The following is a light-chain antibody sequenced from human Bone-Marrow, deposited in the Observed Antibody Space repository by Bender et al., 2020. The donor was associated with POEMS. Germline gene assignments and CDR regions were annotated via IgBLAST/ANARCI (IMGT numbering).Light chain of an antibody. CDR2: KDN. V-gene: IGLV3-25*03. CDR3: QSADSSGTGV. Sequence: SYELTQPSSVSVSPGQTARITCSGEILTKKYVRWFQQRPGQAPVLIIYKDNERTSGIPERFSGSSSGTIVTLTISGVQAEDEGDYYCQSADSSGTGVFGGGTTLTVL. J-gene: IGLJ2*01. CDR1: ILTKKY.